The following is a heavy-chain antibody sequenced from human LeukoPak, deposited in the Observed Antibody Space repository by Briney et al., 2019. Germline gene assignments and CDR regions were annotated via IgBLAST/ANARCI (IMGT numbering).Heavy chain of an antibody. CDR3: ARSWGSSGWLYYFDY. J-gene: IGHJ4*02. CDR2: IYPGDSDT. Sequence: GESLKISCKVSGYSFPSCWIGWVRPMPGKGLEWMGIIYPGDSDTRYSPSFQGQVTISADKSISTAYLQWSSLKASDTAMYYCARSWGSSGWLYYFDYWGQGTLVTVSS. D-gene: IGHD6-19*01. CDR1: GYSFPSCW. V-gene: IGHV5-51*01.